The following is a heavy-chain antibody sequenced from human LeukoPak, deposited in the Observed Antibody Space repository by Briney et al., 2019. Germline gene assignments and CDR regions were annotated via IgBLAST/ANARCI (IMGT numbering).Heavy chain of an antibody. CDR1: GFTFSSYA. D-gene: IGHD6-19*01. CDR3: ARHSAGTSSTYYYYGMDV. V-gene: IGHV3-33*08. J-gene: IGHJ6*02. Sequence: PGGSLRLSCAASGFTFSSYAMHWVRQAPGKGLEWVAVIWYDGSNKYYADSVKGRFTISRDNSKNTLYLQMNSLRAEDTAVYYCARHSAGTSSTYYYYGMDVWGQGTTVTVSS. CDR2: IWYDGSNK.